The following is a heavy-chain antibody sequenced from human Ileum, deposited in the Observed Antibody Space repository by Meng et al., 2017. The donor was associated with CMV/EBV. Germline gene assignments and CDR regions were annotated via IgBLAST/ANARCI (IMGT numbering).Heavy chain of an antibody. Sequence: LCCGASGVTYSRYGMNWVRQAPGKGLEWVAFISDGGGNTDYGDSVRGRFSVSRDNSNNMLFLQMNGLRDEDTAIYYCVIEDWNTDYWGRGTLVTVSS. V-gene: IGHV3-23*01. CDR1: GVTYSRYG. J-gene: IGHJ4*02. CDR2: ISDGGGNT. D-gene: IGHD1-1*01. CDR3: VIEDWNTDY.